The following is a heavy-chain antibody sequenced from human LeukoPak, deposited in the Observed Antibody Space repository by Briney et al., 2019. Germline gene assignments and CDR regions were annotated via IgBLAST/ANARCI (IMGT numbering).Heavy chain of an antibody. CDR1: GVSISSYY. D-gene: IGHD1-1*01. CDR3: ARAPTGTGGWNWFDP. J-gene: IGHJ5*02. V-gene: IGHV4-4*07. CDR2: IYPSGSN. Sequence: PSETLSLTCTVSGVSISSYYWSWLRQPAGKGLEVVGRIYPSGSNKYNPSLKSRVIMSVDTSKDPFSLKLSSVTAADTAVYYCARAPTGTGGWNWFDPWGQGTLGTVSA.